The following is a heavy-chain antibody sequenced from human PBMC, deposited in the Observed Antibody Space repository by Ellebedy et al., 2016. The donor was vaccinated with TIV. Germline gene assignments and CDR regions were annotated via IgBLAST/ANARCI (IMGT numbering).Heavy chain of an antibody. V-gene: IGHV3-21*01. J-gene: IGHJ4*02. D-gene: IGHD6-13*01. CDR2: ISTTGTYI. Sequence: GESLKISCAASGFTFSSYTMNWVRQAPGKGLEWVSSISTTGTYIHYADSVQGRFTISRDNAKNSLFLQMNSLRVEDKAVYFCARPAASYSSSWYDFDCWGQGTLVTVSS. CDR1: GFTFSSYT. CDR3: ARPAASYSSSWYDFDC.